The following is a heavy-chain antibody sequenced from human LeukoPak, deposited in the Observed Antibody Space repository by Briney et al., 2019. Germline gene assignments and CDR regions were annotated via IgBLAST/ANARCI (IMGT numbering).Heavy chain of an antibody. CDR1: GFTFSSYS. CDR3: ARKEVTYNRMAAFWDY. Sequence: GGSLRLSCAASGFTFSSYSMNWVRQAPGKGLEWVSSISSSSSYIYYADSVKGRFTICRDNAKNSLYLQMNSLRAEDTAVYYCARKEVTYNRMAAFWDYWGQGTLVTVSS. J-gene: IGHJ4*02. D-gene: IGHD2-21*02. V-gene: IGHV3-21*01. CDR2: ISSSSSYI.